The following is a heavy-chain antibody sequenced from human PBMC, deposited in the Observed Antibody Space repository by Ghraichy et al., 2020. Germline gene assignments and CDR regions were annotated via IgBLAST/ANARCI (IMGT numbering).Heavy chain of an antibody. J-gene: IGHJ6*02. CDR1: EFTFSKYS. D-gene: IGHD4/OR15-4a*01. CDR2: ITTSGNTI. Sequence: GGSLRLTCTASEFTFSKYSMIWVRQAPGKGLEWLSYITTSGNTIRYADSVKGRFTISRDNAKSSLFLQMNSLRDDDTAVYYCARDEYGAATLQMFGMEVWGPGATVTVSS. CDR3: ARDEYGAATLQMFGMEV. V-gene: IGHV3-48*02.